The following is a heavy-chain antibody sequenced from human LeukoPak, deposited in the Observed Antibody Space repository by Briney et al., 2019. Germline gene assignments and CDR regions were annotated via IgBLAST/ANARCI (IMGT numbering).Heavy chain of an antibody. J-gene: IGHJ3*02. V-gene: IGHV4-38-2*01. Sequence: PSETLSLTCAVSGYSISSGYYWGWIRQPPGKGLEWIGSIYHSGSTYYNPSLKSRVTISVDTSKNQSSLKLSSVTAADTAVYYCASSSSWYDRDAFDIWGQGTMVTVSS. CDR2: IYHSGST. CDR3: ASSSSWYDRDAFDI. D-gene: IGHD6-13*01. CDR1: GYSISSGYY.